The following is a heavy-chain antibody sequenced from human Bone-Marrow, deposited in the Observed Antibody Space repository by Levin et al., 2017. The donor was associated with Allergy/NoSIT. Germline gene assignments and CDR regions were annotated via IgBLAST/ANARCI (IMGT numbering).Heavy chain of an antibody. Sequence: SVKVSCKASGGAFASYTFSWVRQAPGQGLEWMGRIIPVPGDADYAQRFQGRVTFTADKSTTTVYMELSSLRSDDTAIYYCAVGYSSGLYYYYMDVWGNGTTVTVSS. V-gene: IGHV1-69*02. CDR2: IIPVPGDA. CDR1: GGAFASYT. J-gene: IGHJ6*03. CDR3: AVGYSSGLYYYYMDV. D-gene: IGHD6-19*01.